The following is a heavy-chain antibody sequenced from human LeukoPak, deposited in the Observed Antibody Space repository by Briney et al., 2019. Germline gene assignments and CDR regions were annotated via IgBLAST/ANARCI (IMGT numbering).Heavy chain of an antibody. Sequence: GRSLRLSCAASGFTFSSYAMHWVRQAPGKGLEWVAVISYDGSNKYYADSVKGRFTISRGNSKNTLYLQMNSLRAEDTAVYYCARVTYYYDSSGYDDAFDIWGQGTMVTVSS. J-gene: IGHJ3*02. CDR1: GFTFSSYA. D-gene: IGHD3-22*01. CDR2: ISYDGSNK. V-gene: IGHV3-30*04. CDR3: ARVTYYYDSSGYDDAFDI.